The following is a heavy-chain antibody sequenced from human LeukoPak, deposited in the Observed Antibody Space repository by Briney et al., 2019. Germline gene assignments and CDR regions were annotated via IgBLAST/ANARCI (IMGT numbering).Heavy chain of an antibody. V-gene: IGHV1-18*01. J-gene: IGHJ4*02. CDR2: ISAYNGNT. Sequence: ASVKVSCKASGYTFTSYGISWVRQAPGQGLEWMGWISAYNGNTNYAQKLQGRVTMTTDTSTSTAYMELRSLRAEDTAVYYCARGLKRDITMVRGVIGYWGQGTLVTVSS. CDR1: GYTFTSYG. D-gene: IGHD3-10*01. CDR3: ARGLKRDITMVRGVIGY.